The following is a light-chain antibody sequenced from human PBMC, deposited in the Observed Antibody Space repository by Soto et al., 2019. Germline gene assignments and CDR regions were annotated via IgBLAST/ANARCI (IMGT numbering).Light chain of an antibody. CDR2: AAS. V-gene: IGKV1-27*01. J-gene: IGKJ3*01. CDR3: QEYSNVPFT. CDR1: QGISNS. Sequence: DIQMTQSPSSLSASVGNRVTITCRASQGISNSLAWYQLEAGRPPKLLIYAASTLQSGVPSWFSGSGSGSDFTLTSSSLQPEDAATYYCQEYSNVPFTFGPGTKVDVK.